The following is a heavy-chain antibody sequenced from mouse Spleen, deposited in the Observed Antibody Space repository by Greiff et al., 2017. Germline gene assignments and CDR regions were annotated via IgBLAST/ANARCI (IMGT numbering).Heavy chain of an antibody. CDR3: ARQAYYRYEWYFDV. J-gene: IGHJ1*01. CDR2: ISNGGGST. D-gene: IGHD2-14*01. V-gene: IGHV5-12-2*01. CDR1: GFTFSSYT. Sequence: EVMLVESGGGLVQPGGSLKLSCAASGFTFSSYTMSWVRQTPEKRLEWVAYISNGGGSTYYPDTVKGRFTISRDNAKNTLYLQMSSLKSEDTAMYYCARQAYYRYEWYFDVWGAGTTVTVSS.